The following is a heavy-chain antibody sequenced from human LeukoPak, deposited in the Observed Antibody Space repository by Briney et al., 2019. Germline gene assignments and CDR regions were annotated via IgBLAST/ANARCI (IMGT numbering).Heavy chain of an antibody. CDR3: ARVTGRGVAGLATKERYFDD. V-gene: IGHV1-46*01. CDR1: GYTFTSYY. CDR2: INPSGGST. J-gene: IGHJ4*02. Sequence: ASVKVSCKASGYTFTSYYMHWVRQAPGQGLEWMGIINPSGGSTSYAQKFQGRVTMTRDMSTSTVYMELSSLRSEDTAVYYCARVTGRGVAGLATKERYFDDWGQGTLVTVSS. D-gene: IGHD6-19*01.